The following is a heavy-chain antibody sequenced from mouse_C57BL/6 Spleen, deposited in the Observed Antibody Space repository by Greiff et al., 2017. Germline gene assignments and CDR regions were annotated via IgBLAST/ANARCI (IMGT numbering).Heavy chain of an antibody. CDR3: ARPDYYGSVSWFAY. CDR1: GFTFSSYT. V-gene: IGHV5-9*01. D-gene: IGHD1-1*01. J-gene: IGHJ3*01. CDR2: ISGGGGNT. Sequence: EVQVVESGGGLVKPGGSLKLSCAASGFTFSSYTMSWVRQTPEKRLEWVATISGGGGNTYYPDSVKGRFTISRDNAKNTLYLQMSSLRSEDTALYYCARPDYYGSVSWFAYWGQGTLVTVSA.